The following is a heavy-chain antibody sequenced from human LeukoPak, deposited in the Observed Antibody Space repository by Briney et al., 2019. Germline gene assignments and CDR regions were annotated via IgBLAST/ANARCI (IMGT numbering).Heavy chain of an antibody. CDR1: GFSFSSFP. Sequence: PGRSLRLSCAASGFSFSSFPLHWVREAPGKGLEWVAVISYDENDKYHADSVKGRFTISRDNSKNTLYLQMNSLRAEDTAVYYCAKDLGGSYYGYWGQGTLVTLSS. D-gene: IGHD1-26*01. J-gene: IGHJ4*02. CDR2: ISYDENDK. V-gene: IGHV3-30*04. CDR3: AKDLGGSYYGY.